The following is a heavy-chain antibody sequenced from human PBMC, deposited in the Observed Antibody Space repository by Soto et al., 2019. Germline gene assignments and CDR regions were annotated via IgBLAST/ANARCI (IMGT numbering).Heavy chain of an antibody. CDR2: ISAYNGNT. J-gene: IGHJ4*02. CDR1: GYTFTSYV. V-gene: IGHV1-18*01. D-gene: IGHD3-10*01. CDR3: ARDYYGSGSGLG. Sequence: QVQLVRSGAEVKKPGASVKVSCKASGYTFTSYVISWARQAPGQGLEGMGWISAYNGNTNYAPQLQGRVTMTTDTSTSTAYMELRSMRYDDTAVYYCARDYYGSGSGLGWGQGTLVTVSS.